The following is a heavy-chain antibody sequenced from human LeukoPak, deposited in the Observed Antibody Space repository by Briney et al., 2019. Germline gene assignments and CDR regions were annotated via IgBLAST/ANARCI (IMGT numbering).Heavy chain of an antibody. CDR2: IVASYEGT. V-gene: IGHV3-23*01. D-gene: IGHD3/OR15-3a*01. Sequence: RAGGSLRLSCAASGFTFSSYAMMWVRQAPGKGLEWVSTIVASYEGTFYADSVKGRFTISRDNSKGTLSLQMNSLRAEDTAVYYCAKGKAGGLVDLFGPWGQGTLVTVSS. CDR3: AKGKAGGLVDLFGP. CDR1: GFTFSSYA. J-gene: IGHJ5*02.